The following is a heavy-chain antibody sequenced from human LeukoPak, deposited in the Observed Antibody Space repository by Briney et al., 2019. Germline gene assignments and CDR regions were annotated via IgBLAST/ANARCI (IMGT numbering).Heavy chain of an antibody. CDR2: ISSTSSAI. V-gene: IGHV3-48*04. D-gene: IGHD3-16*01. J-gene: IGHJ4*02. CDR3: ARVIGSYGDSAY. Sequence: GGSLRLSCAASGFTFSSYSMNWVRQAPGKGLEWLSYISSTSSAIYYADSLKGRLTISRDNAKNSLYLQMDSLRAEDTAVYYCARVIGSYGDSAYWGQGTLVTVSS. CDR1: GFTFSSYS.